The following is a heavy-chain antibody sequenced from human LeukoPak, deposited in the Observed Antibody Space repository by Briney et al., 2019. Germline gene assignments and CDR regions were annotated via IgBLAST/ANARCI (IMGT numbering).Heavy chain of an antibody. V-gene: IGHV3-23*01. CDR3: SKNRVVVTHFDY. CDR2: ISGNGGGT. D-gene: IGHD2-2*01. J-gene: IGHJ4*02. Sequence: GGSLRLSCGASGFTFSSYAMSWVRQAPGKGLEWVSAISGNGGGTYYADSVKGRFTISRDNSKNTLYLQMNSLRGADTAVYYCSKNRVVVTHFDYWGQGTLVTVSS. CDR1: GFTFSSYA.